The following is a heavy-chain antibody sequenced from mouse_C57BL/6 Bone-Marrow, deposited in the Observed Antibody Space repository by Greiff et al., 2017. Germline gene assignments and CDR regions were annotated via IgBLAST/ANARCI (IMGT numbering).Heavy chain of an antibody. Sequence: VKLQESGPELVKPGASVKISCKASGYSFTSYYIHWVKQRPGQGLEWIGWIYPGSGNTKYNEKFKGKATLTADTSSSTAYMQLSSLTSEDSAVYYCARNLYDGYRNYYAMDYWGQGTSVTVSS. CDR2: IYPGSGNT. CDR1: GYSFTSYY. J-gene: IGHJ4*01. CDR3: ARNLYDGYRNYYAMDY. D-gene: IGHD2-3*01. V-gene: IGHV1-66*01.